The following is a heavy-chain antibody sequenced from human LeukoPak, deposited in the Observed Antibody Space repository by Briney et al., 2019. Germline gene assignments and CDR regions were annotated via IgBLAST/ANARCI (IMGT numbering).Heavy chain of an antibody. Sequence: KVSCKAPGGTFXXYAXSWVRQAPGQGLEWMGGIIPIFGTANYAQKFQGRVTITADESTSTAYMELSSLRSEDTAVYYCARDRLRSFDYWGQGTLVTVSS. CDR1: GGTFXXYA. CDR3: ARDRLRSFDY. J-gene: IGHJ4*02. CDR2: IIPIFGTA. V-gene: IGHV1-69*01. D-gene: IGHD4-17*01.